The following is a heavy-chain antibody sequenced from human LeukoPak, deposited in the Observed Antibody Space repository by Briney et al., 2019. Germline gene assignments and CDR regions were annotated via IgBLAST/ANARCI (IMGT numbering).Heavy chain of an antibody. CDR2: IYSSGST. V-gene: IGHV4-61*02. D-gene: IGHD5-24*01. CDR3: ARVIRRDGYNYDGFDI. CDR1: GGSISIGGYY. Sequence: SQTLSLTCTVSGGSISIGGYYWSWIRQPAGKGLEWIGRIYSSGSTNCSPSLKSRVTISVDTSKNQFSLNLSSVTAADTAVYYCARVIRRDGYNYDGFDIWGQGTMVTVSS. J-gene: IGHJ3*02.